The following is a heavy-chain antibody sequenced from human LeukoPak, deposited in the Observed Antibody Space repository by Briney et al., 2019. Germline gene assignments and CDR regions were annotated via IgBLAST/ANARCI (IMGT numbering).Heavy chain of an antibody. CDR2: IIPIFGTA. J-gene: IGHJ4*02. CDR1: GGTFSSYA. Sequence: EASVKVSCKASGGTFSSYAISWVRQAPGQGLEWMGGIIPIFGTANYAQKFQGRVTITADESTSTAYMELSSLRSEDTAVYYCATCSSTSCYGVPYYFDYWGQGTLVTVSS. V-gene: IGHV1-69*01. D-gene: IGHD2-2*01. CDR3: ATCSSTSCYGVPYYFDY.